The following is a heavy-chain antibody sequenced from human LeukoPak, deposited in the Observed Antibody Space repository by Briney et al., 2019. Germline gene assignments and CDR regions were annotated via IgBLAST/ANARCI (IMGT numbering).Heavy chain of an antibody. D-gene: IGHD4-17*01. J-gene: IGHJ5*02. CDR1: GGSFSGYY. Sequence: PSETLSLTCAVYGGSFSGYYWSWIRQPPGKGLEWIGYIYHSGSTYYNPSLKSRVTISVDRSKNQFSLKLSSVTAADTAVYYCAREGDYGDYAPWGQGTLVTVSS. CDR2: IYHSGST. V-gene: IGHV4-34*01. CDR3: AREGDYGDYAP.